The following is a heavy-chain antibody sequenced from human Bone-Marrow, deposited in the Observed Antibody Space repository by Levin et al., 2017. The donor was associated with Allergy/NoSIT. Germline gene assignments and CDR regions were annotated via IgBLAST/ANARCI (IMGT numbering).Heavy chain of an antibody. CDR3: ARDISVAGTSCLDV. CDR2: IYYTGDT. CDR1: GASITNGDYY. V-gene: IGHV4-30-4*01. Sequence: SQTLSLTCTVSGASITNGDYYWSWIRQSPGKGLEWIGYIYYTGDTFHNPSLKTRVTISVETSKNQFSLKLSSMTAADTAVYYCARDISVAGTSCLDVWGQGTTVTVSS. J-gene: IGHJ6*02. D-gene: IGHD6-19*01.